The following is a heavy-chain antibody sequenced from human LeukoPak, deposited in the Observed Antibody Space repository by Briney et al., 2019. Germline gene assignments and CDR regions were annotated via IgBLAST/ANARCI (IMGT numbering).Heavy chain of an antibody. CDR2: INPSGGST. V-gene: IGHV1-46*01. J-gene: IGHJ2*01. Sequence: GASVKVSCKASGYTFTSYYMHWVRQAPGQGLEWMGIINPSGGSTSYAQKFQGRVTMTRDMSTSTVYMELSSLRSEDTAVYYCARVSSSWYLDLWGRGTLVTVSS. CDR1: GYTFTSYY. D-gene: IGHD6-13*01. CDR3: ARVSSSWYLDL.